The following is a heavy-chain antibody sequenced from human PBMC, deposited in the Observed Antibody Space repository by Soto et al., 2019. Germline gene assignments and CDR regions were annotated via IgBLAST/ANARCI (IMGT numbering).Heavy chain of an antibody. V-gene: IGHV3-74*01. CDR3: ARGWFGPDV. J-gene: IGHJ6*03. CDR1: EFTFSGRS. CDR2: IDKVGTDS. D-gene: IGHD3-10*01. Sequence: EVQLVESGGGLVQPGGSLRLSCAASEFTFSGRSVHWVHQSPGKGLVWVSGIDKVGTDSTYADSVKGRFTSSRDNAKNTVYLQMNSLRVEDTAVYYCARGWFGPDVWGNGTTVTVSS.